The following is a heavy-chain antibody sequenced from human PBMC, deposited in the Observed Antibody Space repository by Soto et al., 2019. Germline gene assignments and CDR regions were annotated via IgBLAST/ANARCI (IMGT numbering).Heavy chain of an antibody. CDR3: ARGMGPGLAAAGNWFDP. V-gene: IGHV3-21*01. D-gene: IGHD6-13*01. CDR2: ISSSSSYI. Sequence: LGGSLRLSCAASGFTFSSYSMNWVRQAPGKGLEWVSSISSSSSYIYYADSVKGRFTISRDNAKNSLYLQMNSLRAEDTAVYYCARGMGPGLAAAGNWFDPWGQGTLVTVSS. J-gene: IGHJ5*02. CDR1: GFTFSSYS.